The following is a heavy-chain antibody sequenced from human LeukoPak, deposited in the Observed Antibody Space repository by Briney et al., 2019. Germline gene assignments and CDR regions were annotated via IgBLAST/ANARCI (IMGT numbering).Heavy chain of an antibody. CDR1: GFTFDDYA. CDR2: ISGDGGST. D-gene: IGHD1-26*01. V-gene: IGHV3-43*02. CDR3: AKDITGKQWEPYFDY. Sequence: GGSLRLSCAASGFTFDDYAMHWVRQAPGKGLEWVSLISGDGGSTYYADSVKGRFTISRDNSKNSLYLQMNSLRTEDTALYYCAKDITGKQWEPYFDYWGQGTLVTVSP. J-gene: IGHJ4*02.